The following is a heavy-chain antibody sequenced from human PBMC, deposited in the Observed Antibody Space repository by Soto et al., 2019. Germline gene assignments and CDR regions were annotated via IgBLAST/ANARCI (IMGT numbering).Heavy chain of an antibody. J-gene: IGHJ3*01. D-gene: IGHD3-22*01. V-gene: IGHV1-18*01. CDR3: ERVVTQVLYYYVSSAYSSAFYV. CDR2: ISTYNQNT. Sequence: SVKVSCKASGYIFTNNVISWVRQAPGQGLEWMGWISTYNQNTNYAQKFRGKVTMTTDTSANTAYMELRSLRSDDTAVYYCERVVTQVLYYYVSSAYSSAFYVLGQGTVVTVSS. CDR1: GYIFTNNV.